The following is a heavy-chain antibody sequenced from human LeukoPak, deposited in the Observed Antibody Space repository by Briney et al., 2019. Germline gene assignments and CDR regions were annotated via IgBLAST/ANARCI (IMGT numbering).Heavy chain of an antibody. D-gene: IGHD6-13*01. Sequence: PGGSLRLSCAASGFTFSSYDLHWVRQAPGKGLEWVAVIWYDGSNEYYADSVRGRFAISRDNAKNSLYLQMNSLKTEDTAVYYCARVVAAVGSDYFDCWGQGTQVTVSS. CDR3: ARVVAAVGSDYFDC. CDR2: IWYDGSNE. J-gene: IGHJ4*02. CDR1: GFTFSSYD. V-gene: IGHV3-33*01.